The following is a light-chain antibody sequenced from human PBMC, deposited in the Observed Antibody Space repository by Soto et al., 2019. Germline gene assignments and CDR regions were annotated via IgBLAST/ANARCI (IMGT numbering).Light chain of an antibody. J-gene: IGKJ5*01. CDR3: QQSYRTPIT. CDR2: AAS. CDR1: QSISTF. Sequence: DIQMTQSPSSLSASVGDRVTITCRASQSISTFLNWYQQKPGKAPNLLIYAASWLQSGVPSRFSGSGSGTDFTLTISSLQPEDFATYYCQQSYRTPITFGQGTRLESK. V-gene: IGKV1-39*01.